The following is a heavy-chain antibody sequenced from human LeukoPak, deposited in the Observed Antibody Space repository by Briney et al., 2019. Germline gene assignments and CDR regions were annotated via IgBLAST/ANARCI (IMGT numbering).Heavy chain of an antibody. V-gene: IGHV3-53*01. CDR2: IYGGGST. J-gene: IGHJ4*02. Sequence: GGSLRLSCAASGFTVSSNFMGWVRQAPGKGLEWVSVIYGGGSTYYADSVKGRFTISRDTSKNTLHLQMNSLRAEDTAVYYCATWPGGWYGEDSWGQGTLVTVSS. CDR3: ATWPGGWYGEDS. D-gene: IGHD6-19*01. CDR1: GFTVSSNF.